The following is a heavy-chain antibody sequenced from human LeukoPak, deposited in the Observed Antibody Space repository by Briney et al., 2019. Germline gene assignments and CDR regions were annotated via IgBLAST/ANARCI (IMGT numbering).Heavy chain of an antibody. CDR1: GFTFSSYW. Sequence: GGSLRLSRATSGFTFSSYWMHWVRHAPGKGLVWVSRITGDGSSTSYADSVKGRFTISRDNAKNTLYLQMNSLRAEDTAVYYCARISYDSRGHFDYWGQGTLVTVSS. CDR2: ITGDGSST. CDR3: ARISYDSRGHFDY. J-gene: IGHJ4*02. D-gene: IGHD3-22*01. V-gene: IGHV3-74*01.